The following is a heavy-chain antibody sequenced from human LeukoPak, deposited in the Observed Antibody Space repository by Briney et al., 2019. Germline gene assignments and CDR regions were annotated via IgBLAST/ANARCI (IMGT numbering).Heavy chain of an antibody. CDR2: IYYSGST. V-gene: IGHV4-59*01. CDR1: GGSISSYY. J-gene: IGHJ3*02. CDR3: AREASCSGGSCYSFAFDI. Sequence: PSETLSLTCTVSGGSISSYYWSWIRQPPGKGLEWIGYIYYSGSTNYNPSLKSRVTISVDTSKNQFSLKLSSVTAADTAVYYCAREASCSGGSCYSFAFDIWGQGTMVTVSS. D-gene: IGHD2-15*01.